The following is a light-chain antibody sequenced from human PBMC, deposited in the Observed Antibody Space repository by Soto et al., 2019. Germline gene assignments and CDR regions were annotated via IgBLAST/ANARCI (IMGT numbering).Light chain of an antibody. J-gene: IGLJ1*01. CDR2: GNN. V-gene: IGLV1-40*01. CDR3: QSYATGLSVLYV. Sequence: QSVLTQPASVSGSPGQSITISCTGSSSNIGAGYDVHWYQQLPGTAPKLLIYGNNNRPSGVPDRFSGSKSGTSASLAVTGLQAEDEADYYCQSYATGLSVLYVFGTGTKVTVL. CDR1: SSNIGAGYD.